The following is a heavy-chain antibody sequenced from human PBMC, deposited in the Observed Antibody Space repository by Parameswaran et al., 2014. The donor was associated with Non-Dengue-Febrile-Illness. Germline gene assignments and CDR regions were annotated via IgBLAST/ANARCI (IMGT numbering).Heavy chain of an antibody. CDR3: ARDRGLTGDSGGY. D-gene: IGHD7-27*01. J-gene: IGHJ4*02. V-gene: IGHV1-2*02. CDR2: INPNSGGT. Sequence: WVRQAPGQGLEWMGWINPNSGGTNYAQKFQGRVTMTRDTSISTAYMELSSLRSDDTAVYYCARDRGLTGDSGGYWGQGTLVTVSS.